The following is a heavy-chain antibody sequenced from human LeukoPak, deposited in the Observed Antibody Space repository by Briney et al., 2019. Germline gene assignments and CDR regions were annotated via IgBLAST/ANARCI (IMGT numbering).Heavy chain of an antibody. J-gene: IGHJ6*04. CDR3: AELGITMIGGV. D-gene: IGHD3-10*02. V-gene: IGHV3-48*03. CDR2: ISSSGSTI. CDR1: GFTFSSYE. Sequence: PGGTLRLSCAASGFTFSSYEMNWVRQAPGKGLEWVSYISSSGSTIYYADSVKGRFTISRDNAKNSLYLQMNSLRAEDTAVYYCAELGITMIGGVWGKGTTVTVSS.